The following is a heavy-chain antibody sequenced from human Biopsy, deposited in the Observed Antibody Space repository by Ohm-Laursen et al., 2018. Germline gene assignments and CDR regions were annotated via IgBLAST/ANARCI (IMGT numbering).Heavy chain of an antibody. V-gene: IGHV4-31*03. CDR1: GASVKTSGYF. CDR3: VREPKTGTAEAWYFDL. Sequence: TLSLTCRVSGASVKTSGYFWAWIRQRPGKGLEWIGYISYNERTHYNPSLTSRLAISFDTSNNRISLQLRSVSVADMAVYYCVREPKTGTAEAWYFDLWGRGSPVTVPS. CDR2: ISYNERT. D-gene: IGHD3-9*01. J-gene: IGHJ2*01.